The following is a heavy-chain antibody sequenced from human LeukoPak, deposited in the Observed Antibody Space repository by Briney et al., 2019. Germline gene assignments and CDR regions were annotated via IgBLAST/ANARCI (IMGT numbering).Heavy chain of an antibody. CDR1: GYSISSGYY. CDR2: IYYSGST. Sequence: SETLSLTCTVSGYSISSGYYWGWIRQPPGKGLEWIGSIYYSGSTYYNPSLKSRVTISVDTSKNQLSLKLSAVTAADTAVYYCASVRRGFGESSKYYSYYYMDVWGNGTTVPIS. CDR3: ASVRRGFGESSKYYSYYYMDV. D-gene: IGHD3-10*01. V-gene: IGHV4-38-2*02. J-gene: IGHJ6*03.